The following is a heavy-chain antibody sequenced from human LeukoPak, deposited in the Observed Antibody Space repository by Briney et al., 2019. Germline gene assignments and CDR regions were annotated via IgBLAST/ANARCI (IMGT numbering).Heavy chain of an antibody. CDR3: TTWGGSFSRY. CDR2: IRNKSDGGTA. Sequence: WGSVRLSCTASGITFTNAYMHWVRQAPGQGLVFVGRIRNKSDGGTADSADPLKGRFTISRDDSTNTLYLQMNSLETEDTAVYYCTTWGGSFSRYWGQGTLVTVSS. CDR1: GITFTNAY. D-gene: IGHD1-26*01. V-gene: IGHV3-15*01. J-gene: IGHJ4*02.